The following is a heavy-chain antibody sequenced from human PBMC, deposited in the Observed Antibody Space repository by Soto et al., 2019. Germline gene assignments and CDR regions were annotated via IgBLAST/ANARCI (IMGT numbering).Heavy chain of an antibody. J-gene: IGHJ6*02. Sequence: RASVKISCKASGYTFTGYYMHWVRQAPGQGLEWMGWINPNSGGTNYAQKFQGWVTMTRDTSISTAYMELSRLRSDDTAVYYCARAVIAAGTFYYYGMEVWGQGTKVTVSS. CDR2: INPNSGGT. CDR1: GYTFTGYY. V-gene: IGHV1-2*04. D-gene: IGHD6-13*01. CDR3: ARAVIAAGTFYYYGMEV.